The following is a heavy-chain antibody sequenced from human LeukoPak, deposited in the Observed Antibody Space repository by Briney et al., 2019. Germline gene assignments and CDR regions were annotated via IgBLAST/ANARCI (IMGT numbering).Heavy chain of an antibody. CDR1: GFTFSNDA. V-gene: IGHV3-30*18. CDR3: AKDLSATWSFDY. D-gene: IGHD2-15*01. CDR2: ISYDGTKK. J-gene: IGHJ4*02. Sequence: GGSLRLSCAASGFTFSNDAMHWVRQTPGKGLEWVAFISYDGTKKLYADSVKGRFTVSRDDSTTTLYLQMSSLRADDTAIFYCAKDLSATWSFDYWGQRTLVTVSS.